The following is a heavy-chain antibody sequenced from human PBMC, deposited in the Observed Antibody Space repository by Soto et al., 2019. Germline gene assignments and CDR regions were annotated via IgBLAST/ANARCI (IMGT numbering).Heavy chain of an antibody. J-gene: IGHJ6*01. D-gene: IGHD3-10*01. Sequence: QVQLFESGGGVVQPGRSLRLSCAASGFAFSNYAFHWVRQAPGRGLEWVAVISHAGSDEFYAGSVKGRFSVSRDNSKSTVSLHMNSLSGEDTGIYFCARSAGLRWFGESSSHGGDGWGQGTTVAVSP. CDR1: GFAFSNYA. V-gene: IGHV3-30-3*01. CDR2: ISHAGSDE. CDR3: ARSAGLRWFGESSSHGGDG.